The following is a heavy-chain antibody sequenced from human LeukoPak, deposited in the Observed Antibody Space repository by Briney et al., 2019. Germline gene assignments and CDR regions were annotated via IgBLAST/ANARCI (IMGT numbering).Heavy chain of an antibody. CDR2: ISSSSSTI. Sequence: PGGSLRLSCAASGFTFSSYSMNWVRQAPGKGLEWVSYISSSSSTIYYADSVKGRFTISRDNAKNSLYLQMNSLRPEDTAIYYCARGGGSVDYWGQGTLVTVSS. D-gene: IGHD3-10*01. CDR3: ARGGGSVDY. V-gene: IGHV3-48*01. J-gene: IGHJ4*02. CDR1: GFTFSSYS.